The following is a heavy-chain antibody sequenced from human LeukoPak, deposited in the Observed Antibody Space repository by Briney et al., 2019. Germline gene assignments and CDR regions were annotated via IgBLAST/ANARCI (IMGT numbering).Heavy chain of an antibody. V-gene: IGHV4-4*07. Sequence: SETLSLTCTVSGDSISSYYWSWIRQPPGKGLEWIGRIYTSGGTNYNPSLKTRVTMSVDTSKNQVSLKLSSVTAADTAMYYCARAAEYSSGWYLFDYWGQGILVTVSA. J-gene: IGHJ4*02. D-gene: IGHD6-19*01. CDR2: IYTSGGT. CDR3: ARAAEYSSGWYLFDY. CDR1: GDSISSYY.